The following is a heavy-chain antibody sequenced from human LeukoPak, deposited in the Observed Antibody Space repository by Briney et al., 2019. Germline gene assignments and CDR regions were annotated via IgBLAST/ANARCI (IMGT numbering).Heavy chain of an antibody. CDR2: IIPMFGTA. D-gene: IGHD6-25*01. V-gene: IGHV1-69*13. Sequence: SVKVSCKASGGTFSGYGISWVRQAPGQGLEWMGGIIPMFGTAEYAPNFQARVTITADESTSTIYMELSSLNSEDAAVYYCAKTRGGEFDSWGQGTLVTVSS. CDR1: GGTFSGYG. CDR3: AKTRGGEFDS. J-gene: IGHJ4*02.